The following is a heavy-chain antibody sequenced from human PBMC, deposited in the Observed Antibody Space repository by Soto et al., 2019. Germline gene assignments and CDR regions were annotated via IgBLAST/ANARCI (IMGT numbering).Heavy chain of an antibody. CDR1: GYTFTSYY. V-gene: IGHV1-46*03. CDR3: ARVNRGGYDPNDAFDI. Sequence: ASVKVSYKASGYTFTSYYMHWVRQAPGQGLEWMGIINPSGGSTSYAQKFQGRVTMTRDTSTSTVYMELSSLRSEDTAVYYCARVNRGGYDPNDAFDIWGQGTMVTVSS. D-gene: IGHD5-12*01. J-gene: IGHJ3*02. CDR2: INPSGGST.